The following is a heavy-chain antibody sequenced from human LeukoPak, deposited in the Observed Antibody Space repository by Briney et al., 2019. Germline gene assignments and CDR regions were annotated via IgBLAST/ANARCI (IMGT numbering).Heavy chain of an antibody. Sequence: SQTLSLTCTVSGGSISSYYWSWIRQPPGKGLEWIGYIYYSGSTNYNPSLKSRVTVSVDTSKNQFSLKLSSVTAADTAVYYCASHQLGYCSSTSCPEGPGGGVAFNWFDPWGQGTLVTVSS. CDR1: GGSISSYY. CDR2: IYYSGST. J-gene: IGHJ5*02. D-gene: IGHD2-2*01. CDR3: ASHQLGYCSSTSCPEGPGGGVAFNWFDP. V-gene: IGHV4-59*08.